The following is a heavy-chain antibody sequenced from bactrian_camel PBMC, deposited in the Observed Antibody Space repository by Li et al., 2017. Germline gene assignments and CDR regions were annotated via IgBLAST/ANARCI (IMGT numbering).Heavy chain of an antibody. CDR3: AALSACYGTYFTTLYANNA. CDR2: ADGGSGT. D-gene: IGHD2*01. J-gene: IGHJ6*01. Sequence: HVQLVESGGGSVQAGGSLKLSCTASTAIGRRCAMAWYRQAPGKEREGVATADGGSGTLYADSVKGRFTISRDNANNTLYLQMDDLKPEDTAMYYCAALSACYGTYFTTLYANNAWGQGTQVTVS. CDR1: TAIGRRCA. V-gene: IGHV3S55*01.